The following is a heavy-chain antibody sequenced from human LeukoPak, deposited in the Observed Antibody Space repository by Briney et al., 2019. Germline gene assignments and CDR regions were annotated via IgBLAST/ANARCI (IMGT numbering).Heavy chain of an antibody. Sequence: SETLSLTCTVSGGSISSYYWSWIRQPPGKGLEWIGYIYHSGSTNCNPSLKSRVTISVDASKNQFSLKLSSVTAADTAVYYCARDITGSFDYWGQGNLVTVSS. J-gene: IGHJ4*02. D-gene: IGHD1-14*01. CDR3: ARDITGSFDY. CDR1: GGSISSYY. V-gene: IGHV4-59*12. CDR2: IYHSGST.